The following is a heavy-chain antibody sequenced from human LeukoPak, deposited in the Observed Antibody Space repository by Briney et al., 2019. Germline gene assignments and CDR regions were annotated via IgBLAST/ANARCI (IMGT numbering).Heavy chain of an antibody. CDR3: ARSAHYYYCSASYGVAFDV. D-gene: IGHD2-15*01. J-gene: IGHJ3*01. Sequence: PSETLSLTCSVSGGSISSYYWSWIRQPPGKGLEWIGNIFYTGSTKYNPSLKSRVTISVDTSKNQISLKLSSVTAADTAMYYCARSAHYYYCSASYGVAFDVWGQGTMVTVSS. V-gene: IGHV4-59*01. CDR2: IFYTGST. CDR1: GGSISSYY.